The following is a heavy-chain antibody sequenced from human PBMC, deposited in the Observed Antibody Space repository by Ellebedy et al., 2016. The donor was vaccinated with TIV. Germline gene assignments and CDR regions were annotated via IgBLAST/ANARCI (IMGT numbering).Heavy chain of an antibody. Sequence: GESLKISCAASGFTFSTYGMHWVRQAPGKGLEWVANIKQDGSEKYYLDSVKGRFTISRDNAKNSLYLQMNSLRAEDTAMYYCARDGITMIVVVNHFDYWGQGTLVTVSS. CDR1: GFTFSTYG. V-gene: IGHV3-7*01. D-gene: IGHD3-22*01. J-gene: IGHJ4*02. CDR3: ARDGITMIVVVNHFDY. CDR2: IKQDGSEK.